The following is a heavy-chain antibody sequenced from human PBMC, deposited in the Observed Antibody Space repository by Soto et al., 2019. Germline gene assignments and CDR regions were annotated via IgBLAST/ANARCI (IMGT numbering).Heavy chain of an antibody. CDR3: ASRDPGTSVDY. CDR2: IYRTGST. D-gene: IGHD1-7*01. V-gene: IGHV4-4*02. CDR1: GGSFTSNNW. J-gene: IGHJ4*02. Sequence: SETLSLTCAVSGGSFTSNNWWTWVRQPPGQGLEWIGEIYRTGSTNYNPSLKSRVTISLGKSENQFSLKVTSLTAADTAVYYCASRDPGTSVDYWGQGTLVTVSS.